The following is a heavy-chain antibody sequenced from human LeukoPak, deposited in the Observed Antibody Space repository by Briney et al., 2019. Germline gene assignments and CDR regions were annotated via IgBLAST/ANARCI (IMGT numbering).Heavy chain of an antibody. CDR1: GYTFTSYG. CDR2: ISAYNGNT. J-gene: IGHJ4*02. CDR3: ARVGQYCSSSSCFDY. V-gene: IGHV1-18*01. D-gene: IGHD2-2*01. Sequence: GASVKVSCKASGYTFTSYGISWVRQAPGQGLEWMGWISAYNGNTDYAQKLQGRVTTTTDTSTSTAYMELRSLKSDDTAVYYCARVGQYCSSSSCFDYWGQGTLVTVSS.